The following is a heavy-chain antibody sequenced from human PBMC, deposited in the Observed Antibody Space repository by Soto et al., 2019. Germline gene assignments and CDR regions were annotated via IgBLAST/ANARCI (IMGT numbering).Heavy chain of an antibody. CDR2: IYYSGRT. D-gene: IGHD6-6*01. Sequence: SSETLSLTCTVSGGSINDFYWSWIRQPPGKGLQWIGYIYYSGRTDYNPSLKGRVTISVDTSKNQFSLRLRSVTAADTAVYYCARLGGVADRTFDYWGQGTLVTVSS. CDR3: ARLGGVADRTFDY. J-gene: IGHJ4*02. CDR1: GGSINDFY. V-gene: IGHV4-59*01.